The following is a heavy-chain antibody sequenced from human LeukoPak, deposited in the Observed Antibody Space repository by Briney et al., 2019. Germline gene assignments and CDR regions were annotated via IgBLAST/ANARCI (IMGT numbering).Heavy chain of an antibody. D-gene: IGHD1-26*01. CDR1: GGSLSDYS. CDR2: ITQSVNT. J-gene: IGHJ4*02. CDR3: ARQGGSYYAIDD. Sequence: SETLSLTCGVYGGSLSDYSWSWIRQPPGKGLEFIGEITQSVNTNYNPSLKSRVTISVDMSKNQVSLRLSSLTAADTAVYYCARQGGSYYAIDDWGQGTLVTVSS. V-gene: IGHV4-34*01.